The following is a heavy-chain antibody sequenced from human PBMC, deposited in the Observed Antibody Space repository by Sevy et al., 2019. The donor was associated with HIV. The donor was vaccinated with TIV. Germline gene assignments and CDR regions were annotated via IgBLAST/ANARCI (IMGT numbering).Heavy chain of an antibody. CDR1: GFTFSSYA. Sequence: GGYLRLSCAASGFTFSSYAMSWVRQAPGKGLEWVSAISGSGGSTYYADSVKGRFTISRDNSKNTLYLQMNSLRAEDTAVYYCAKGSPRVLSTKGGPFDYWGQGTLVTVSS. V-gene: IGHV3-23*01. D-gene: IGHD2-8*01. J-gene: IGHJ4*02. CDR2: ISGSGGST. CDR3: AKGSPRVLSTKGGPFDY.